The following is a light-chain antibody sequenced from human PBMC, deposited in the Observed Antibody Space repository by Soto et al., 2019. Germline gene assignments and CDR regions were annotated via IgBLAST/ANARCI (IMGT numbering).Light chain of an antibody. V-gene: IGLV1-40*01. CDR1: SSNIGAGFD. J-gene: IGLJ2*01. CDR2: DND. Sequence: QSVLTQPPSVSGAPGQRIIISCTGSSSNIGAGFDVHWYQHLPGTAPKLLVYDNDNRPSGLPARFSDSRSGTSASLAITSLLADDEADYYCQSYDNSLSGVVFGGGTKLTVL. CDR3: QSYDNSLSGVV.